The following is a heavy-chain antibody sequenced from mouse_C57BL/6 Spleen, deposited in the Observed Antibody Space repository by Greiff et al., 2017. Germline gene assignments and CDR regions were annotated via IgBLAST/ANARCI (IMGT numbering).Heavy chain of an antibody. CDR1: GYTFTDYY. CDR3: ARDYDWFAY. CDR2: IYPGSGNT. D-gene: IGHD2-4*01. V-gene: IGHV1-76*01. J-gene: IGHJ3*01. Sequence: QVQLQQPGAELVRPGASVKLSCKASGYTFTDYYINWVKQRPGQGLEWIARIYPGSGNTYYNEKFKGKATLTAEKSSSTAYMQLSSLTSEDSAVYFCARDYDWFAYWGQGTLVTVSA.